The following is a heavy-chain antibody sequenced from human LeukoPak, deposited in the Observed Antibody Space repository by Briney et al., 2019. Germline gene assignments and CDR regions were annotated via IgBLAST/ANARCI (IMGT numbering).Heavy chain of an antibody. CDR1: GCSISSGGYY. Sequence: PSETLSLTCTVSGCSISSGGYYWSWLRQHPGKGLEWIGYIYYSGSTYYNPSLKSRVTISVDTSKNQFSLKLSSVTAADTAVYYCARIGYSGYDFDYWGQGTLVTVSS. V-gene: IGHV4-31*03. CDR3: ARIGYSGYDFDY. CDR2: IYYSGST. J-gene: IGHJ4*02. D-gene: IGHD5-12*01.